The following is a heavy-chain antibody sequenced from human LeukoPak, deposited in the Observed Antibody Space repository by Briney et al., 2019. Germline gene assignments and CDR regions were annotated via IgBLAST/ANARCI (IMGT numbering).Heavy chain of an antibody. Sequence: GGSLRLSCVVSGFTFSSYSMNWVRQAPGKGLEWVSSISSSSSYIYYADSVKGRFTISRDNAKNSLYLQMNSLRAEDTAVYYCARDVPPGDYADYWGQGTLVTVSS. D-gene: IGHD1-14*01. J-gene: IGHJ4*02. V-gene: IGHV3-21*04. CDR2: ISSSSSYI. CDR3: ARDVPPGDYADY. CDR1: GFTFSSYS.